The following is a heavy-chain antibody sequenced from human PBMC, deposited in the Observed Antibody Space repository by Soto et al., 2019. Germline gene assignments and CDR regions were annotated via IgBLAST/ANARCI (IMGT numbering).Heavy chain of an antibody. CDR3: AKAQRDYYGMDV. CDR1: GFTFDDYA. J-gene: IGHJ6*02. V-gene: IGHV3-9*01. Sequence: GGSLRLSCAASGFTFDDYAMHWVRQAPGKGLEWVSGISWNSGSIGYADSVKGRFTISRDNAKNSLYLQMNSLRAEDTALYYCAKAQRDYYGMDVWGHGTTVTVSS. CDR2: ISWNSGSI.